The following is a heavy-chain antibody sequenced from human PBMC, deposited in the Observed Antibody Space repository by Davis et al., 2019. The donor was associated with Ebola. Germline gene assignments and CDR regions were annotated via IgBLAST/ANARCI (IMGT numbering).Heavy chain of an antibody. V-gene: IGHV4-34*01. Sequence: MPSETLSLTCAVYGGSFSGYYWSWIRQPPGKGLEWIGEINHSGSTNYNPSLESRVSVSVDKSKNQFSLKLTSVTAADTAKYYCARTTRGSGWFLDYWGHGIRVTVSS. D-gene: IGHD6-19*01. CDR2: INHSGST. CDR3: ARTTRGSGWFLDY. CDR1: GGSFSGYY. J-gene: IGHJ4*01.